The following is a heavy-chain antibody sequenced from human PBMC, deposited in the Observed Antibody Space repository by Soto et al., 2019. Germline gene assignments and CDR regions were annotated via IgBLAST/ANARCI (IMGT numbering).Heavy chain of an antibody. Sequence: SETLPLTCTVSGGTVGSVSCYWSCIRKPPGKGLEWIGYIYYSGRTNYNPSLKSRVTISVDTSKNQFSLKLSSVTAADTAVYYCARVSGSSYGLHKYYHYGMDVWGQGTTVTVSS. J-gene: IGHJ6*02. CDR2: IYYSGRT. D-gene: IGHD5-18*01. CDR1: GGTVGSVSCY. V-gene: IGHV4-61*01. CDR3: ARVSGSSYGLHKYYHYGMDV.